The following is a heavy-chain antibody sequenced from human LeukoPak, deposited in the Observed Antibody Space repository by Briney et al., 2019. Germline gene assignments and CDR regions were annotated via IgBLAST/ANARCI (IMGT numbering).Heavy chain of an antibody. J-gene: IGHJ4*02. D-gene: IGHD6-19*01. V-gene: IGHV3-11*01. CDR2: ISSSGSTI. CDR1: GFTFSDYY. Sequence: GGSLRLSCAASGFTFSDYYMSWIRQAPGKGLEWVSYISSSGSTIYYADSVKGRFTISRDNAKNSLYLQMNSLRAEDTAVYYCARDSHPASSGWDWGDFDYWGQGTLVTVSS. CDR3: ARDSHPASSGWDWGDFDY.